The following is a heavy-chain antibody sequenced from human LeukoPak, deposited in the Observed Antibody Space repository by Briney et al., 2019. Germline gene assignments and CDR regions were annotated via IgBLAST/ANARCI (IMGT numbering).Heavy chain of an antibody. Sequence: GGSLRLSCAASGFTFSSYGMNWVRQAPGKGLEWVSSISSSTSYIYYADSVKGRFTISRDNAKNSLFLQMNSLRAEDTAVYSCAKRPYYYDSSGWELSYFDYWGQGTLVTVSS. CDR2: ISSSTSYI. D-gene: IGHD3-22*01. V-gene: IGHV3-21*01. CDR3: AKRPYYYDSSGWELSYFDY. J-gene: IGHJ4*02. CDR1: GFTFSSYG.